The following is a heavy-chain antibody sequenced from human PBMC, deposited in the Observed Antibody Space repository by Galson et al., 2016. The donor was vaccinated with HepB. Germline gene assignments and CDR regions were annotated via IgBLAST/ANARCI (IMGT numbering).Heavy chain of an antibody. J-gene: IGHJ6*02. CDR2: INAEGRSA. Sequence: SLRLSCAASGFTFSSYWMHWVRQVPGKGLEWVSRINAEGRSASYGDSVRGRFTISRDNAKNTLYLQMNSLRAGDTAVYYCARGSWRLDGWGRGTTVTVS. CDR1: GFTFSSYW. V-gene: IGHV3-74*01. CDR3: ARGSWRLDG.